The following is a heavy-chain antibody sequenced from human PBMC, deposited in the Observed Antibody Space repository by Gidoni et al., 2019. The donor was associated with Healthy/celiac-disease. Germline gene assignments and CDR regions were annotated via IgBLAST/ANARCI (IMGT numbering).Heavy chain of an antibody. Sequence: QVQLVQSGAEVQKPGASVKVSCKASGYTITGDYMHCALQAPGQGLEWMGWIHPNSGGTNYAQVFQGCVAMTGATPISTAYMLLSRLRSVDTAVYYCARDMGSSSWYGMDVCGQGTTVTVSS. V-gene: IGHV1-2*04. CDR1: GYTITGDY. CDR2: IHPNSGGT. J-gene: IGHJ6*02. D-gene: IGHD6-13*01. CDR3: ARDMGSSSWYGMDV.